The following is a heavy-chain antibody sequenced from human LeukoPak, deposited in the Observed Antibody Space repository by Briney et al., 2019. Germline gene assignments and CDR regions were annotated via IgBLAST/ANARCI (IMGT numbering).Heavy chain of an antibody. CDR3: AKVRSGRERAIDY. CDR2: ISYDGSNK. CDR1: GFTFSSYG. J-gene: IGHJ4*02. Sequence: GGSLRLSCAASGFTFSSYGMHWVRQAPGKGLEWVAVISYDGSNKYYADSVKGRFTISRDNSKNTLYLQMNSLRAEDTAVYYCAKVRSGRERAIDYWGQGTLVTVSS. V-gene: IGHV3-30*18. D-gene: IGHD1-26*01.